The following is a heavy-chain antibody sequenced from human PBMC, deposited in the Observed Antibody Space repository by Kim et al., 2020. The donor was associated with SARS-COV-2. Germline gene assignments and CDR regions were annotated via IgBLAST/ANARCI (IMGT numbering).Heavy chain of an antibody. Sequence: YADSVKGRVTISRDNSKNTLYLQMNSLRAEDTAVYYCAKHVDIVATIIDYWGQGTLVTVSS. D-gene: IGHD5-12*01. CDR3: AKHVDIVATIIDY. V-gene: IGHV3-23*01. J-gene: IGHJ4*02.